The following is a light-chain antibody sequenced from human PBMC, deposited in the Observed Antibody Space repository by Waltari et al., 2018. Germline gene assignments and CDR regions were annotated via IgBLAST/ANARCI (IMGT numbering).Light chain of an antibody. J-gene: IGKJ3*01. Sequence: EIVMTQSPATLSVSPGERATLSCRASQSVTTNLAWYQQKPGQAPRLLIYGESTRATGIPARFSGSGSGTEFTLTISGTQSGDLAIYYCQQYNNWPPLFTFGPGTRVDFK. V-gene: IGKV3-15*01. CDR2: GES. CDR1: QSVTTN. CDR3: QQYNNWPPLFT.